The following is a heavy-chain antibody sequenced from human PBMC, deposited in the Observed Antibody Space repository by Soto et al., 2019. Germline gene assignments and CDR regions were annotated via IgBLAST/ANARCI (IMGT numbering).Heavy chain of an antibody. CDR3: AREWVAGDYYSYAMDI. J-gene: IGHJ6*02. Sequence: GGSLRLCCAASGFTFSNYNINWVRQAPGRGLEWVSSISSSSSYIYYADSVKGRFTIPRDNPKKSLYLQMNSLRAEDTAVYYSAREWVAGDYYSYAMDIWGLGAAVTVSS. CDR2: ISSSSSYI. CDR1: GFTFSNYN. V-gene: IGHV3-21*01. D-gene: IGHD6-19*01.